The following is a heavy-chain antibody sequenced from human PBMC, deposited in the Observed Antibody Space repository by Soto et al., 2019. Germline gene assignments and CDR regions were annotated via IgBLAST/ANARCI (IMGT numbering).Heavy chain of an antibody. Sequence: SETLSLTCTVSGGSISSYYWSWIRQPPGKGLEWIGYIYYSGSTNYNPSLKSRVTISVDTSKNQFSLKLSSVTAADTAVYYCAGHFWSGYYTQYYFDYWGQGTLVTVSS. CDR3: AGHFWSGYYTQYYFDY. CDR2: IYYSGST. V-gene: IGHV4-59*01. J-gene: IGHJ4*02. D-gene: IGHD3-3*02. CDR1: GGSISSYY.